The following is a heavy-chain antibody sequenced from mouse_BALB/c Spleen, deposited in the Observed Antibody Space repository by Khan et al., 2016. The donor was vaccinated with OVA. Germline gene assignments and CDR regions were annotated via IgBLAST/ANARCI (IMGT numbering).Heavy chain of an antibody. V-gene: IGHV1-7*01. J-gene: IGHJ2*01. CDR1: GYTFINYW. CDR2: INPSTGYT. D-gene: IGHD1-1*02. Sequence: VQLQESGAELAKPGASVKMSCKASGYTFINYWILWVKQRLGQGQEWIGYINPSTGYTDYNQNFNDKATLTEDKSSSPAYMQLWILASDDATVYYCARRGLGWDFDYWGQGTTLTVSS. CDR3: ARRGLGWDFDY.